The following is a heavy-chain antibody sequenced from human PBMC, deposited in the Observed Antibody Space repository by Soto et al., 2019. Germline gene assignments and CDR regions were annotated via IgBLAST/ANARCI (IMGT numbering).Heavy chain of an antibody. CDR3: AKVWLQDTVPTPFST. Sequence: GGSLRLSCAASGFTFSSYWMHWVRQAPGKGLVWVSRINSDGSSTSYADSVKGRFTISRDNAKNTLYLQMNSLRAEDTAVYYCAKVWLQDTVPTPFSTCGQETLVPVSS. J-gene: IGHJ5*02. V-gene: IGHV3-74*01. D-gene: IGHD5-12*01. CDR2: INSDGSST. CDR1: GFTFSSYW.